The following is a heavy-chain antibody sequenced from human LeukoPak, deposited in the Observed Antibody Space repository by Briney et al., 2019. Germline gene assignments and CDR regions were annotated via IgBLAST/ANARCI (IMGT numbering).Heavy chain of an antibody. Sequence: GGSLRLSCAASGYPFSSYSMNWVRQAPGKGLEWVSSINSSSSYMCYADSVKGRFTISRDNAKNSLYLQMNSLRAENTAVYYCARGGGYSGYGAYYFDYWGQGTLVTVSS. V-gene: IGHV3-21*01. CDR3: ARGGGYSGYGAYYFDY. D-gene: IGHD5-12*01. CDR2: INSSSSYM. CDR1: GYPFSSYS. J-gene: IGHJ4*02.